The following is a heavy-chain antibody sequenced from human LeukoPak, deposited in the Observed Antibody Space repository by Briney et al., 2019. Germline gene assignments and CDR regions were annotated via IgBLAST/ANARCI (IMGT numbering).Heavy chain of an antibody. D-gene: IGHD3-10*01. CDR2: ISSSGSTI. CDR1: GFTFSDYY. CDR3: ARDIYGSGPPVGDTIDY. Sequence: GGSLRLSCAASGFTFSDYYMSWLRQAPGKGLEWVSYISSSGSTIYYADSVKGRFTISRDNAKNSLYLQVNSLRAEDTAVYYCARDIYGSGPPVGDTIDYWGQGTLVTVSS. V-gene: IGHV3-11*04. J-gene: IGHJ4*02.